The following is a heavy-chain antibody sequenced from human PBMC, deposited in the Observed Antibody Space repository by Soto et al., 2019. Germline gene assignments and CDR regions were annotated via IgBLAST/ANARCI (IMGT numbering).Heavy chain of an antibody. CDR1: GFTFDDYA. CDR2: TSWNSGNL. CDR3: AKGASTTVFAFNDY. J-gene: IGHJ4*02. V-gene: IGHV3-9*01. D-gene: IGHD4-17*01. Sequence: EVQLVESGGGLVQPGRSLRLSCAASGFTFDDYAMPWVRQGPGKGLEWVSSTSWNSGNLGYADSVKGRFTISRDNAKNSLYLQMNSLSGEDTALYYCAKGASTTVFAFNDYWGQGTLVTVSS.